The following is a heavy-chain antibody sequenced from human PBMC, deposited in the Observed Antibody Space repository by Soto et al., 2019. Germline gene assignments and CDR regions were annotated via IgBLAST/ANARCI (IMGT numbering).Heavy chain of an antibody. D-gene: IGHD2-2*02. CDR3: ARSIVVVPAAIYYYYYGMDV. CDR2: IIPIFGTA. J-gene: IGHJ6*02. CDR1: GGTFSSYA. Sequence: SVKVSCKASGGTFSSYAISWVRQAAGQGLEWMGGIIPIFGTANYAQKFQGRVTITADKSTSTAYMELSSLRSEDTAVYYCARSIVVVPAAIYYYYYGMDVWGQGTTVTVSS. V-gene: IGHV1-69*06.